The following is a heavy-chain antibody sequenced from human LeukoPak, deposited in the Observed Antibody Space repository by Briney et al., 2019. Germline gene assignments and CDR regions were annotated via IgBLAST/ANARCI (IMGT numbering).Heavy chain of an antibody. CDR1: GYSFTDYL. J-gene: IGHJ6*02. Sequence: AESLKFSCQGSGYSFTDYLICWVRQMPEEGVGWGGIIFPDDSDTKYRTFFKGEVTISVDKSISTAYLQWSSLKASDSAMYYCARHDLAGCIGGRCFTSFHYCGMDVWGQGTTVTVSS. D-gene: IGHD2-15*01. CDR2: IFPDDSDT. CDR3: ARHDLAGCIGGRCFTSFHYCGMDV. V-gene: IGHV5-51*01.